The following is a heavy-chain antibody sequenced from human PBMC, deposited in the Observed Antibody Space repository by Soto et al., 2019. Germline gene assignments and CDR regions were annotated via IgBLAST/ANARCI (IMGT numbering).Heavy chain of an antibody. CDR2: ISGSGTTT. CDR3: ANRGRFTPTWLLDL. V-gene: IGHV3-23*01. CDR1: GFTFSSYA. D-gene: IGHD3-9*01. J-gene: IGHJ5*02. Sequence: PGGSLRLSCAASGFTFSSYAMSWVRQAPGKGLEWVSAISGSGTTTYYADSVKGRFTISRDNSQNMLYLQMDSLRAEDTAVYYCANRGRFTPTWLLDLWGQGALVTVSS.